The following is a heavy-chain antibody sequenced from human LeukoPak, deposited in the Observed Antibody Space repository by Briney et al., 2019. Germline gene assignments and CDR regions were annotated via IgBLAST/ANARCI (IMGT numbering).Heavy chain of an antibody. CDR3: ARVRYDEGFDP. J-gene: IGHJ5*02. D-gene: IGHD3-16*01. CDR1: GGSISSYY. V-gene: IGHV4-4*07. CDR2: IYTSGST. Sequence: SETLSLTCTVSGGSISSYYWSWIRQPAGKGLEWIGRIYTSGSTYYNPSLKSRVTISVDTSKNQFSLKLSSVTAADTAVYYCARVRYDEGFDPWGQGTLVTVSS.